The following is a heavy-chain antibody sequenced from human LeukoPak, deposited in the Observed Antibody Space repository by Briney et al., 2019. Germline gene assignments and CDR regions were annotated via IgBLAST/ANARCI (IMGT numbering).Heavy chain of an antibody. Sequence: GGSLRLSCAASGFTFSSYSMNWVRQAPGKGLEWVSYISSSSSTIYYADSVKGRFTISRDNSKNTLYLQMNSLRAEDTAVYYCASHYYDSSGPEIDYWGQGTLVTVSS. V-gene: IGHV3-48*01. CDR2: ISSSSSTI. J-gene: IGHJ4*02. CDR3: ASHYYDSSGPEIDY. CDR1: GFTFSSYS. D-gene: IGHD3-22*01.